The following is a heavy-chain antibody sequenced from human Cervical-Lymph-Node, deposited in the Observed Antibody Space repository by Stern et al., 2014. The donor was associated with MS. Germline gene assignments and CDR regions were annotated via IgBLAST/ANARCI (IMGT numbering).Heavy chain of an antibody. J-gene: IGHJ3*02. V-gene: IGHV4-4*02. Sequence: QLQLQESGPGLVKPSGTLSLTCAVSGGSISRSNWWSWVRQPPGKGLEWIGEIYHSGSTNYNPSLKSRVTISVDKAKNQFSLKLSSVTAADTAVYYCAREGYSSSYDAFDIWGQGTMVTVSS. CDR3: AREGYSSSYDAFDI. CDR1: GGSISRSNW. CDR2: IYHSGST. D-gene: IGHD6-6*01.